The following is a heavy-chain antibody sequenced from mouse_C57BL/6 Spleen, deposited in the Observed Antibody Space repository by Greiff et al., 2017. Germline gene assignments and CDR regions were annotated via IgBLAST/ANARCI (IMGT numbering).Heavy chain of an antibody. V-gene: IGHV2-9*01. J-gene: IGHJ3*01. CDR3: AKHGEDGPFAY. CDR1: GFSLTSYG. Sequence: VQRVESGPGLVAPSQSLSITCTVSGFSLTSYGVDWVRQPPGKGLEWLGVIWGGGSTNYNSALMSRLSISKDNSNSKVFLKMNRRQTDYTAMDYCAKHGEDGPFAYWGQGTLVTVSA. D-gene: IGHD2-3*01. CDR2: IWGGGST.